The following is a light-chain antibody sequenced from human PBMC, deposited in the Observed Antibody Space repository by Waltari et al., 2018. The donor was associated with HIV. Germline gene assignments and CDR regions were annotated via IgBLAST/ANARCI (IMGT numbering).Light chain of an antibody. J-gene: IGLJ2*01. V-gene: IGLV1-47*01. CDR3: ASWDDNLGHWI. CDR2: RND. CDR1: KSTIGNNF. Sequence: QPKMTQAPSASKTPGQRITMSCSGTKSTIGNNFIYWYQQIAGAAPRLVMSRNDQRPAGFPDLFSGTKSGTSAFLAITGLRLDDEATYFCASWDDNLGHWIFGGGTKLTVL.